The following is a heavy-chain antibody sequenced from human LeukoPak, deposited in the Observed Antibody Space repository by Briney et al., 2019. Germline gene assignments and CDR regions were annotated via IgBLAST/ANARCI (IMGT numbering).Heavy chain of an antibody. CDR2: IRYDGSNK. CDR1: GFTFSSYG. CDR3: AKDKIQLWLLNGRMPWFDP. J-gene: IGHJ5*02. D-gene: IGHD5-18*01. V-gene: IGHV3-30*02. Sequence: PGGSLRLSCAASGFTFSSYGMHWVRQAPGKGLEWVAFIRYDGSNKYYADSVKGRFTISRDNSKNTLYLQMNSLTADDTAVYYCAKDKIQLWLLNGRMPWFDPWGQGTLVTVSS.